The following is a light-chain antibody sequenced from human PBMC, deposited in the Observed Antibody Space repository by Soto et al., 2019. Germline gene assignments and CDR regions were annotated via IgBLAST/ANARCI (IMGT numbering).Light chain of an antibody. CDR1: SRDVGVYNY. Sequence: QSVLTQPASVSGSPGQSITISCTGTSRDVGVYNYVSWYQQHPGKAPKLMIYDVSNRPSGVSNRFSGSKSGNTASLTISGLQAEDEADYYCSSYTSSSTLALYVFGTGTKVTVL. CDR3: SSYTSSSTLALYV. J-gene: IGLJ1*01. CDR2: DVS. V-gene: IGLV2-14*01.